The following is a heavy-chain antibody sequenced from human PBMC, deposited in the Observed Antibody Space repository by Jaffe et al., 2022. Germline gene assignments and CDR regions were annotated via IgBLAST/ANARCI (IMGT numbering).Heavy chain of an antibody. Sequence: EVQLVESGGGLVQPGGSLRLSCAASGFTFSSYEMNWVRQAPGKGLEWVSYISSSGSTIYYADSVKGRFTISRDNAKNSLYLQMNSLRAEDTAVYYCAREDSSGYYYGWFDPWGQGTLVTVSS. CDR1: GFTFSSYE. CDR2: ISSSGSTI. V-gene: IGHV3-48*03. D-gene: IGHD3-22*01. J-gene: IGHJ5*02. CDR3: AREDSSGYYYGWFDP.